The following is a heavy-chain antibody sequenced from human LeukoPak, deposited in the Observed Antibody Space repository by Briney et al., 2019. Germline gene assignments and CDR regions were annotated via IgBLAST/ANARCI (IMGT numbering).Heavy chain of an antibody. CDR2: IYSGGST. Sequence: GGSLRLSCAASGFTFSSYAMSWVRQAPGKGLEWVSVIYSGGSTYYADSVKGRFTISRDNSKNTLYLQMNSLRAEDTAVYYCVTVTTRGNYWGQGTLVTVSS. D-gene: IGHD4-17*01. CDR1: GFTFSSYA. V-gene: IGHV3-53*01. J-gene: IGHJ4*02. CDR3: VTVTTRGNY.